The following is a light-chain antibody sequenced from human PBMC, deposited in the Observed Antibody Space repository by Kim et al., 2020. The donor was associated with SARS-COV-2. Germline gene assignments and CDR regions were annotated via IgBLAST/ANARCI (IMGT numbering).Light chain of an antibody. CDR1: QNIGQF. CDR3: QQSYTRPLFT. Sequence: DIQMTQSPSSLSATVGDRVTITCRASQNIGQFLNWYQHKPGKAPKLLIYATSTLESGVPSRFSGSGSATYFTLTITSLQPEDFATYYCQQSYTRPLFTFGPGTKVDIK. J-gene: IGKJ3*01. CDR2: ATS. V-gene: IGKV1-39*01.